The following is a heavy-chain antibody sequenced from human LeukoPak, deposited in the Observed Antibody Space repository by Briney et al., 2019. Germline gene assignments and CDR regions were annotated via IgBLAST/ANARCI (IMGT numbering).Heavy chain of an antibody. J-gene: IGHJ4*02. D-gene: IGHD3-3*01. CDR2: INPNSGGT. CDR1: GYTFTGYY. Sequence: ASVKVSCKASGYTFTGYYMQWVRQAPGQGLEWMGWINPNSGGTNYAQKFQGRVTMTRDTSISTAYMELSRLRSDDTAVYYCARGGLLRFLEWSFGNFDYWGQGTLVTVSS. CDR3: ARGGLLRFLEWSFGNFDY. V-gene: IGHV1-2*02.